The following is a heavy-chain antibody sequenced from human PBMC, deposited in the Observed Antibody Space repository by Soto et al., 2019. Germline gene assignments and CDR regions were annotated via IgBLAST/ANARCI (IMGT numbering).Heavy chain of an antibody. CDR3: ARGKDGSNRY. Sequence: QVQLQESGPGLVKPSETLSLTCTVSGDSISSYYWSWIRQPPGKGLEWIGYIYYSGSTNYNPSLKSRVTISVDTSKNQFSLKLSSVTAADTAVYYCARGKDGSNRYWGQGTLVTVSS. CDR1: GDSISSYY. V-gene: IGHV4-59*01. CDR2: IYYSGST. J-gene: IGHJ4*02. D-gene: IGHD5-12*01.